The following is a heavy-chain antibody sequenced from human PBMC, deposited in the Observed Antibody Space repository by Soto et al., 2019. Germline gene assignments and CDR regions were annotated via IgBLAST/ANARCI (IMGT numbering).Heavy chain of an antibody. V-gene: IGHV4-30-2*01. CDR3: ARGEAYCSGGTCYYRFDP. CDR2: IYHGGDA. J-gene: IGHJ5*02. D-gene: IGHD2-15*01. CDR1: GGSISSDGYS. Sequence: QLQLQESGSGLVKPPQTLSLTCAVSGGSISSDGYSWSWIRQPPGKGLEWIGYIYHGGDAYYNPSLKSRVTISVDRSKNKFSLNLSSVTASDTAMYYCARGEAYCSGGTCYYRFDPWGQGTLGTGSS.